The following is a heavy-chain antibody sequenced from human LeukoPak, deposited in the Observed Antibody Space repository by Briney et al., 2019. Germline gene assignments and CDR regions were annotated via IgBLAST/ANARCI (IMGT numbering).Heavy chain of an antibody. CDR2: INPSGGST. CDR1: GYTFTSYY. D-gene: IGHD1-7*01. J-gene: IGHJ6*03. CDR3: ARVENYPLSRGGFYYYIDV. V-gene: IGHV1-46*01. Sequence: ASVKVSCKASGYTFTSYYMHWVRQAPGQGLEWMGIINPSGGSTSYAQKFQGRVTMTRDTSISTAYMELSSLRSDDTAVYYCARVENYPLSRGGFYYYIDVWGKGTTVTVSS.